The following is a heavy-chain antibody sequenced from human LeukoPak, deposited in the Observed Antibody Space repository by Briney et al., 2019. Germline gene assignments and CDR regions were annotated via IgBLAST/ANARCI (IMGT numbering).Heavy chain of an antibody. CDR1: GGSISSSY. Sequence: PSETLSLTCTDSGGSISSSYWSWIRQPPGKGLQWIGYIYYSGNTNYNPSLKSRVTISVDTSKNQFSLKLSSVTAADTAVYYCARDSSGLNWFDPWGQGTLVTVSS. CDR2: IYYSGNT. J-gene: IGHJ5*02. V-gene: IGHV4-59*01. D-gene: IGHD6-19*01. CDR3: ARDSSGLNWFDP.